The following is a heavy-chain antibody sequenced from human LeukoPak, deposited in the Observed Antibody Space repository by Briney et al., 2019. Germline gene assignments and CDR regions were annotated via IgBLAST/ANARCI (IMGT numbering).Heavy chain of an antibody. D-gene: IGHD3-22*01. Sequence: ASVKVSCKASGYTFTSYGISWVRQAPGQGLEWMGWISAYSGNTNYAQKLQGRVTMTTDTSTSTAYMELRSLRSDDTAVYYCASEAYYYDSSGYSTEYFQHWGQGTLVTVSS. CDR3: ASEAYYYDSSGYSTEYFQH. J-gene: IGHJ1*01. CDR1: GYTFTSYG. CDR2: ISAYSGNT. V-gene: IGHV1-18*01.